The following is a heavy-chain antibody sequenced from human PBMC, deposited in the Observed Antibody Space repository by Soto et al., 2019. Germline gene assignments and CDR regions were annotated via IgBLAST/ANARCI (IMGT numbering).Heavy chain of an antibody. CDR2: IYYSGTT. V-gene: IGHV4-31*03. CDR1: GGPITTGGHF. D-gene: IGHD1-26*01. CDR3: ARAASGSYLDS. Sequence: QVQLQESGPGLVQASQTLSLTCTVSGGPITTGGHFWSWIRRSPGKGLEWIAYIYYSGTTHYNPSLKSRVTISIDTSKKQFSLNLSSVTAADTAVYYCARAASGSYLDSWGQGTLVTVSS. J-gene: IGHJ4*02.